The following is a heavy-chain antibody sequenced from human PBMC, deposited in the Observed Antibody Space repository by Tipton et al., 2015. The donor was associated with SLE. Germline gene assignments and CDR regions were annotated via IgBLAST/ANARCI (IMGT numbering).Heavy chain of an antibody. V-gene: IGHV3-43*01. CDR1: GFTFDDHT. CDR3: AKDKDIVATVTYSFDY. J-gene: IGHJ4*02. CDR2: ISWAGDTT. D-gene: IGHD5-12*01. Sequence: SLRLSCAASGFTFDDHTMHWVRQAPGKGLEWVSLISWAGDTTYYGDSMKGRFTISRDNSKNSLFLQMNSLRTEDTAVYFCAKDKDIVATVTYSFDYWGQGTLVTVSS.